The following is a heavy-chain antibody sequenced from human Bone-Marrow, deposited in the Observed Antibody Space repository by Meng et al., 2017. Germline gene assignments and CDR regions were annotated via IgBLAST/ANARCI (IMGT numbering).Heavy chain of an antibody. D-gene: IGHD2-15*01. V-gene: IGHV4-31*01. J-gene: IGHJ5*02. Sequence: VQLQESCPGLVKPAQSLSLTCSGSGGSINSAGYYWSWIRQHPGKGLEWIGYIYYTENTYYNPSLKNPMTISLDKSKNQFSLKLNSVTVADTAVYYCARGRASCSSGGCSLGWFDPWGQGTLVTVSS. CDR3: ARGRASCSSGGCSLGWFDP. CDR1: GGSINSAGYY. CDR2: IYYTENT.